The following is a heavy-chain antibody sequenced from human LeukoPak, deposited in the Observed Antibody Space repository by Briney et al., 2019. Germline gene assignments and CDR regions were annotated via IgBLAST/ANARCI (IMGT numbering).Heavy chain of an antibody. CDR1: GYTFTSYA. Sequence: GASVKVSCKASGYTFTSYAMHWVRQAPGQRLEWMGWINAGNGNTKYSQKFQGRVTITRDTFASTAYMELSSLRSEDTAVYYCARSGYCSSTSCRNHYYFDYWGQGTLVTVSS. J-gene: IGHJ4*02. V-gene: IGHV1-3*01. D-gene: IGHD2-2*01. CDR2: INAGNGNT. CDR3: ARSGYCSSTSCRNHYYFDY.